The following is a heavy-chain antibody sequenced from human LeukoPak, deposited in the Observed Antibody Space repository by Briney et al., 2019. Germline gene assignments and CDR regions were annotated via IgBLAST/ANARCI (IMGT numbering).Heavy chain of an antibody. CDR2: IYSGGNS. J-gene: IGHJ3*02. V-gene: IGHV3-66*02. Sequence: GGSLRLSCTASGFTVSSSYMNWVRQAPGKGLEWVSVIYSGGNSYYADSVKGRFTFSRDNSNNTLYLQMNSLRAEDTAVYYCARAAFGGVIAGAFDIWGQGTMVTVSS. CDR1: GFTVSSSY. CDR3: ARAAFGGVIAGAFDI. D-gene: IGHD3-16*02.